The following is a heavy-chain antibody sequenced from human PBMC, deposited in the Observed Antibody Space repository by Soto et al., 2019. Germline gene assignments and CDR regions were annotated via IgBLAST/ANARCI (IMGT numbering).Heavy chain of an antibody. CDR1: GFTFSSYA. V-gene: IGHV3-23*01. CDR2: ISASGGGS. Sequence: GGSLRLSCTASGFTFSSYAMSWVRQAPGKGLEWVSLISASGGGSYYADSVKGRFTISRDNSKNTLYLQMNSLRAEDTAVYYCAKHAAAAAPDYWGQGTQVTVSS. D-gene: IGHD6-13*01. J-gene: IGHJ4*02. CDR3: AKHAAAAAPDY.